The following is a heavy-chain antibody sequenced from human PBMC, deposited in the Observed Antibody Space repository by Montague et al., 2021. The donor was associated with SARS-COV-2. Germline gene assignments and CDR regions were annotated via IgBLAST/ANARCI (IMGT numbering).Heavy chain of an antibody. CDR2: ISSSSSTI. Sequence: SLRLSCAASGFTFSSYSMNWVRQAPGKGLEWVSYISSSSSTIYYADSVKGRFTISRDNAKNSLYPQMNSLRDEDTAVYYCARDLGLVPAMVYYYYYGMDVWGQGTTVTVSS. J-gene: IGHJ6*02. V-gene: IGHV3-48*02. D-gene: IGHD5-18*01. CDR3: ARDLGLVPAMVYYYYYGMDV. CDR1: GFTFSSYS.